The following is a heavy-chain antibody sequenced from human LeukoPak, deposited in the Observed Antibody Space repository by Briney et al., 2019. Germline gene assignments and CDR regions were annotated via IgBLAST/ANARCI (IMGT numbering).Heavy chain of an antibody. D-gene: IGHD5-12*01. CDR3: VTAGLPAFDH. CDR2: ISGSGDST. J-gene: IGHJ4*02. Sequence: GGSLRLSCAASGFTFSSYAMSWVRQAPGKGLEWVSGISGSGDSTYYADSVEGRFTISRDNSKNTLYLQMNSLRAEDTAVYYCVTAGLPAFDHWGQGTLVTVSS. V-gene: IGHV3-23*01. CDR1: GFTFSSYA.